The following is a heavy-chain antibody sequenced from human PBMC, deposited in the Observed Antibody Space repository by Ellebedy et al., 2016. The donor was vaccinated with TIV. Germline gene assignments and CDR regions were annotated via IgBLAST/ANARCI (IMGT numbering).Heavy chain of an antibody. V-gene: IGHV1-69*13. Sequence: SVKVSXKASGGAFSSYAIHWVRQAPGQGLEWMGGVIPIFHTTNYAQNFQGRLTITADEFSSTAYLELSSLRSEDTAVYYCARERPDCAFTSCYATEWFHPWGQGALVTVSS. CDR3: ARERPDCAFTSCYATEWFHP. D-gene: IGHD2-2*01. CDR2: VIPIFHTT. CDR1: GGAFSSYA. J-gene: IGHJ5*02.